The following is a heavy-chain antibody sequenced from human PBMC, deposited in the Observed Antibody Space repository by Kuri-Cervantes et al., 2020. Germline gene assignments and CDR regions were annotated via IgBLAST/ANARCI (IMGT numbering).Heavy chain of an antibody. Sequence: GESLKISCAASGFTFSDHYMDWVRQAPGKGLEWVANIKQDGSEKYYVDSVKGRFTISRDNAKNSLYLQMNSLRAEDTAVYYCARDSGVWFGDYYYGMDVWGQGTTVTVSS. J-gene: IGHJ6*02. CDR1: GFTFSDHY. CDR3: ARDSGVWFGDYYYGMDV. D-gene: IGHD3-10*01. CDR2: IKQDGSEK. V-gene: IGHV3-7*01.